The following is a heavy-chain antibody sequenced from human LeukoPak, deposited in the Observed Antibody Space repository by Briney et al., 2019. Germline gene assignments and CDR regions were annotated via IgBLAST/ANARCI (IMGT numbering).Heavy chain of an antibody. CDR1: GASISSYY. D-gene: IGHD1-1*01. Sequence: SETLSLTCTVSGASISSYYWSWIRQPPGKGLEWIGYINYSGSTNYNPSLKSRVTISVDTSKNQFSLKLSSVTAADTAVYYCARHADVHIDYWGQGTLVTVSS. CDR2: INYSGST. V-gene: IGHV4-59*08. J-gene: IGHJ4*02. CDR3: ARHADVHIDY.